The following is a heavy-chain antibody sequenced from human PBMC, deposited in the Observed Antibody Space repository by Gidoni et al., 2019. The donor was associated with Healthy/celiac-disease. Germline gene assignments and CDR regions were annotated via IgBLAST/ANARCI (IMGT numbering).Heavy chain of an antibody. CDR3: ARDLGGYDFLPSCGMDV. CDR1: GYTFTSYA. J-gene: IGHJ6*02. V-gene: IGHV1-3*01. CDR2: INAGHGKT. D-gene: IGHD5-12*01. Sequence: QVQLLQSGAEVKKPGASVKVSCKASGYTFTSYAMHWVRQAPGQRLEWMGWINAGHGKTKYSQKFQGRVTITRDTSASTAYMELSSLRSEDTAVYDCARDLGGYDFLPSCGMDVWGQGTTVTVSS.